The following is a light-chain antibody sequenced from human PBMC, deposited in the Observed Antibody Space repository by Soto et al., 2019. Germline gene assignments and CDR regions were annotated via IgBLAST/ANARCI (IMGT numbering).Light chain of an antibody. CDR3: AAWDDSLNAVV. CDR2: SNN. J-gene: IGLJ2*01. Sequence: QSVLTQPPSASGTPGQRVTISCSGSSSNIGSNTVSWYQQLPGTAPKLLIFSNNHRPSGVPDRFSGSKSGTSASLAISGLQSEDEADYYCAAWDDSLNAVVFSGGTKLTVL. V-gene: IGLV1-44*01. CDR1: SSNIGSNT.